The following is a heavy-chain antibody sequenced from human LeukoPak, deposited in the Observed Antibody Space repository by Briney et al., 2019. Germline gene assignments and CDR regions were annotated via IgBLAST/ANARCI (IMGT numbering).Heavy chain of an antibody. Sequence: GGSLRLSCAASGLTFSSYAMSWVRHAPGKGLEWVSAISGSGGSTYYADSVKGRLTISRDNSKNTLYLQMNSLRAEDTAVYYCAKVDYGWGSYYNNYYGMDVWGQGTTVTVSS. CDR2: ISGSGGST. CDR1: GLTFSSYA. D-gene: IGHD3-10*01. CDR3: AKVDYGWGSYYNNYYGMDV. V-gene: IGHV3-23*01. J-gene: IGHJ6*02.